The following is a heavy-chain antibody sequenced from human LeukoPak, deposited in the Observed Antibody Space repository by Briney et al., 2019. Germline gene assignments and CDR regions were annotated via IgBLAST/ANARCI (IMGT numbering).Heavy chain of an antibody. J-gene: IGHJ4*02. V-gene: IGHV3-11*01. Sequence: GGSLRLSCAASGFTFSDYYMGWIRQAPGKGLEWISYISSSSDTIYYADSVRGRFTISRDNAKNSLYLQMNSLRAEDTAVYYCARDYDILAGYHHYFDYWGQGTLVTVSS. CDR1: GFTFSDYY. D-gene: IGHD3-9*01. CDR2: ISSSSDTI. CDR3: ARDYDILAGYHHYFDY.